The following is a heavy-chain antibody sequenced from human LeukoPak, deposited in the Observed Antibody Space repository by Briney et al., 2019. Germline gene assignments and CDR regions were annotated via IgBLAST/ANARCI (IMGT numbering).Heavy chain of an antibody. D-gene: IGHD3-22*01. J-gene: IGHJ5*02. V-gene: IGHV1-69*02. CDR2: IIPILGIA. Sequence: SVKVSCKASGGTFISYTISWVRQAPGQGLEWMGRIIPILGIANYAQKFQGRVTITADKSTGTAYMELSSLRSEDTAVYYCARAHYYDSRYNWFDPWGQGTLVTVSS. CDR3: ARAHYYDSRYNWFDP. CDR1: GGTFISYT.